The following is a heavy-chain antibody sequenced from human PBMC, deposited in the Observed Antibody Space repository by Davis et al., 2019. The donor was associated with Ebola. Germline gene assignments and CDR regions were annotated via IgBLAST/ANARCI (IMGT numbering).Heavy chain of an antibody. J-gene: IGHJ4*02. D-gene: IGHD3-10*01. CDR1: GFTFSSYS. CDR2: ISSSSSTI. Sequence: GESLKISCAASGFTFSSYSMSWVRQAPGQGLEWIAFISSSSSTIYYADSVKGRFTISRDNAKNSLYLQMNSLRAEDTAVYYCARQPLWFGQNYFEYWGQGTLVTVSS. CDR3: ARQPLWFGQNYFEY. V-gene: IGHV3-48*01.